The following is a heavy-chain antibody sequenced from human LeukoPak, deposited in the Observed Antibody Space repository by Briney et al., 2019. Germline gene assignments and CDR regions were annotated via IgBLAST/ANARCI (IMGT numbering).Heavy chain of an antibody. Sequence: GGSLRLSCAASGFTFSTYGMSWVRQAPGKGLEWVSGISGSGGSRFYTDSVKGRFTVSRDNSKNTVYLHMNSLRAEDTALYYCAKYIFSYGAGSYLAHWGQGTLVTVSS. J-gene: IGHJ4*02. CDR1: GFTFSTYG. CDR3: AKYIFSYGAGSYLAH. D-gene: IGHD3-10*01. CDR2: ISGSGGSR. V-gene: IGHV3-23*01.